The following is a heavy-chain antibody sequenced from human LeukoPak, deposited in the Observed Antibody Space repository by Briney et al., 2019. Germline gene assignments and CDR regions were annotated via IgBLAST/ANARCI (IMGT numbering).Heavy chain of an antibody. CDR3: AKNYGDSYFDY. Sequence: TGGSLRLSCAASGFIFDDYGMSWVRQAPGKGLEWVSGISGSGGTTYYADSVKGRFTISRDNPKNTLYLQMNSLRAEDTAVYYCAKNYGDSYFDYWGQGTLVTVSS. CDR1: GFIFDDYG. CDR2: ISGSGGTT. V-gene: IGHV3-23*01. J-gene: IGHJ4*02. D-gene: IGHD4-17*01.